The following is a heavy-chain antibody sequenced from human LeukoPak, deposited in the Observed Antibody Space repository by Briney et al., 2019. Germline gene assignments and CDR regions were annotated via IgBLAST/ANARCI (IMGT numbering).Heavy chain of an antibody. CDR3: ARDDCSSISCYHNWFDP. CDR1: GFTFSSYW. D-gene: IGHD2-2*01. V-gene: IGHV3-7*01. J-gene: IGHJ5*02. CDR2: IKQDGSEK. Sequence: GGTLRLSCAASGFTFSSYWMSWVRQAPGKGREGVANIKQDGSEKYYVDSVEGRFTISRDNAKNSLYLQMNSLRAEDTAVYYCARDDCSSISCYHNWFDPWGQGTLVTVSS.